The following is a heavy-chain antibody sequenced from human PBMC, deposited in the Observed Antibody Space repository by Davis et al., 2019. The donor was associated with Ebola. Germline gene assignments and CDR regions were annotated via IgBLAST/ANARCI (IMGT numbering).Heavy chain of an antibody. D-gene: IGHD2-2*01. CDR1: GDRVSSNSAA. CDR2: TYYRSKWYN. CDR3: AREPVWDIVVVPAFDY. Sequence: HLQTPSLTRAISGDRVSSNSAAWNWNRQSPSRGLEWLGRTYYRSKWYNDYAVSVKSRITINPDTSKNQFSLQLNSVTPEDTAVYYCAREPVWDIVVVPAFDYWGQGTLVTVSS. V-gene: IGHV6-1*01. J-gene: IGHJ4*02.